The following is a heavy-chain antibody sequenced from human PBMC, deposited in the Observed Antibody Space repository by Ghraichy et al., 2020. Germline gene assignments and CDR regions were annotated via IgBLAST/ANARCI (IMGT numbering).Heavy chain of an antibody. V-gene: IGHV4-34*01. CDR3: ARDRLRGYSWGGRWFDP. D-gene: IGHD5-18*01. CDR1: GGSFSGYY. J-gene: IGHJ5*02. CDR2: INHSGST. Sequence: SETLSLTCAVYGGSFSGYYWSWIRQPPGKGLEWIGEINHSGSTNYNPSLKSRVTISVDTSKNQFSLKLSSVTAADTAVYYCARDRLRGYSWGGRWFDPWGQGTLVTVSS.